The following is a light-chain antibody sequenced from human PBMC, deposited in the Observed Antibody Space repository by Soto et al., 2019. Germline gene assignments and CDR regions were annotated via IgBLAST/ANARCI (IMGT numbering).Light chain of an antibody. Sequence: EIVMTQSPATLSVSPGERATLSCRASQSVGSNLAWYKQKPGQAPRLLIYGASTRATGIPARFSGSGSGTEFTLTISSLRSEDFAVYYCQQYNNWLPYTFGQGTKGDIK. CDR3: QQYNNWLPYT. CDR2: GAS. V-gene: IGKV3-15*01. J-gene: IGKJ2*01. CDR1: QSVGSN.